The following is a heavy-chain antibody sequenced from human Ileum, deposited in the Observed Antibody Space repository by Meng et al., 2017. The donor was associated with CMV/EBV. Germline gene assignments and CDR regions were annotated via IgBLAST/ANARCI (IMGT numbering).Heavy chain of an antibody. D-gene: IGHD1-26*01. J-gene: IGHJ4*02. CDR1: GFTFSPFW. CDR2: INQDGSIQ. V-gene: IGHV3-7*01. CDR3: ATSSSAPGND. Sequence: LSCPASGFTFSPFWMSWVRQAPGKGLDWVANINQDGSIQNYVESVKGRFIISRDNARNSVSLQMNSLRADDTAVYYCATSSSAPGNDWGQGTLVTVSS.